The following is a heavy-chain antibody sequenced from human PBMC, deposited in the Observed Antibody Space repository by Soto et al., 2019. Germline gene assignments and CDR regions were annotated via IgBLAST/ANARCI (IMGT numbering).Heavy chain of an antibody. CDR1: GYTFTGYY. V-gene: IGHV1-2*02. CDR2: INPKSGVT. D-gene: IGHD4-17*01. J-gene: IGHJ4*02. CDR3: ARDMAYGDFLPALF. Sequence: QGQLVQSGAAVKKPGASVKVSCKASGYTFTGYYIHWVRQAPGQGLEWMGWINPKSGVTNYAQKLQGRVTMITDTSISTAYMELSRLRSDDTAVYYCARDMAYGDFLPALFWGQGTLVTFSS.